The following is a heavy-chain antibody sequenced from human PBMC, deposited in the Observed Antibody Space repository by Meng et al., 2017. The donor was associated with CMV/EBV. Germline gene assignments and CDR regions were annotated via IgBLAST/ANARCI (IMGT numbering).Heavy chain of an antibody. V-gene: IGHV3-7*01. Sequence: ETLSLTCTVSGGSISSSTYYWGWIRQPPGKGLEWVANIKQDGSEKYYVDSVKGRFTISRDNAKNSLYLQMNSLRAEDTAVYYCARAGFLEWAFDYWGQGTLVTVSS. CDR1: GGSISSSTYY. CDR3: ARAGFLEWAFDY. J-gene: IGHJ4*02. CDR2: IKQDGSEK. D-gene: IGHD3-3*01.